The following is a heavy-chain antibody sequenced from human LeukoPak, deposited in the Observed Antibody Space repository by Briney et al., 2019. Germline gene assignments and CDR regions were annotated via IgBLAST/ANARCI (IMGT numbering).Heavy chain of an antibody. J-gene: IGHJ3*02. D-gene: IGHD3-22*01. V-gene: IGHV4-59*11. CDR2: IYYSGTT. CDR3: ARDYYDSRGEAFDI. Sequence: PSETLSLTCTVSGGSIGSHYWSWIRQPPGEGLEWIGYIYYSGTTSYNPSLKSRVTISVDTSKNQFSLKLSSVPAADTAVYYCARDYYDSRGEAFDIWGLGTMVTVSS. CDR1: GGSIGSHY.